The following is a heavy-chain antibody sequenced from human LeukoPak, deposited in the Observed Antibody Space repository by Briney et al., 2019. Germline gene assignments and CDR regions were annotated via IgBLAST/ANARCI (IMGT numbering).Heavy chain of an antibody. CDR3: ARAPGYCSSTSCSKYYYYYYMDV. V-gene: IGHV1-18*01. J-gene: IGHJ6*03. Sequence: ASVKVSCKASGYTFTSYGISWVRQAPGQGLEWMGWTSAYNGNTNYAQKLQGRVTMTTDTSTSTAYMELRSLRSDDTAVYYCARAPGYCSSTSCSKYYYYYYMDVWGKGTTVTVSS. CDR2: TSAYNGNT. CDR1: GYTFTSYG. D-gene: IGHD2-2*01.